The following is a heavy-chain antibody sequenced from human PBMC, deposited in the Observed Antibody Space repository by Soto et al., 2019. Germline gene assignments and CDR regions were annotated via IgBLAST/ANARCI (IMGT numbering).Heavy chain of an antibody. J-gene: IGHJ6*02. CDR2: ISGSGGST. Sequence: PEGSLRLSCAASGFTFSSYAMSWVRQAPGKGLEWVSAISGSGGSTYYADSVKGRFTISRDNSKNTLYLQMNSLRAEDTAVYYCAKTLPPTTASSYYGMDVWGQGTTVTVSS. CDR1: GFTFSSYA. V-gene: IGHV3-23*01. CDR3: AKTLPPTTASSYYGMDV. D-gene: IGHD4-17*01.